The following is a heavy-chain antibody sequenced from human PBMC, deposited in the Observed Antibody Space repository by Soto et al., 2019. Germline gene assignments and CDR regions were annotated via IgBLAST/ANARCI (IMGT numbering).Heavy chain of an antibody. Sequence: SVKVSCKTSGGNFNNYAINWVRQAPGQGLEWMGRIIPIFDNTKYAKKFQGRVTITADEVTSTVYMDLSSLRSDDTAIYFCARGAKIAADYYGMDVGGQGTAVTASS. D-gene: IGHD6-6*01. CDR1: GGNFNNYA. CDR2: IIPIFDNT. J-gene: IGHJ6*02. CDR3: ARGAKIAADYYGMDV. V-gene: IGHV1-69*13.